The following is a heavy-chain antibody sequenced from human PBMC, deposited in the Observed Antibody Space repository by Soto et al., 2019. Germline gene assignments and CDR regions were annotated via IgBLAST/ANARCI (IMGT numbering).Heavy chain of an antibody. CDR3: ARDLESREQWLLPGPCWFDP. CDR1: GFTFSSYG. J-gene: IGHJ5*02. D-gene: IGHD6-19*01. Sequence: GGSLRLSCAASGFTFSSYGMHWVRQAPGKGLEWVAVIWYDGSNKYYADSVKGRFTISRDNSKNTLYLQMNSLRAEDTAVYYCARDLESREQWLLPGPCWFDPWGQGTLVTVSS. CDR2: IWYDGSNK. V-gene: IGHV3-33*01.